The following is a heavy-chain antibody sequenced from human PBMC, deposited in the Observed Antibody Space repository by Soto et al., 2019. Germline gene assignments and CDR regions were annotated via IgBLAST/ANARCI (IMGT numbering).Heavy chain of an antibody. CDR2: ISAYNGNT. D-gene: IGHD3-3*01. J-gene: IGHJ6*02. Sequence: ASVKVSCKASGYTFTSYGISWVRQAPGQGLEWMGWISAYNGNTNYAQKLQGRVTMTTDTSTSTAYMELRSLRSDDTAVYYCARGYDFWSGYSYYYYYYGMDVWGQGTTVTVSS. CDR3: ARGYDFWSGYSYYYYYYGMDV. CDR1: GYTFTSYG. V-gene: IGHV1-18*01.